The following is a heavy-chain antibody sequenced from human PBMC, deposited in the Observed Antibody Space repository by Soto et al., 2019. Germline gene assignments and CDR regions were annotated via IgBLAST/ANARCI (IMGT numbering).Heavy chain of an antibody. V-gene: IGHV4-34*01. CDR3: VTKTYSGSGSYYNA. D-gene: IGHD3-10*01. CDR1: CGSFSGYY. Sequence: KPSETLSLTCGVYCGSFSGYYWSWIRQPPGKGLEWIGEINHSGGTGYNPSLKSRVTISVDTSNNQFSLKLTSVTAADTAVYYCVTKTYSGSGSYYNAWGQGTLVTVSS. CDR2: INHSGGT. J-gene: IGHJ5*02.